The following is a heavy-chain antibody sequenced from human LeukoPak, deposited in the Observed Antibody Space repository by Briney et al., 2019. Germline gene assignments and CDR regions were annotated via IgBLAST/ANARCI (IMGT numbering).Heavy chain of an antibody. CDR2: IYSGGST. CDR3: ARGEYLGYCSGGSCPPAGY. J-gene: IGHJ4*02. V-gene: IGHV3-66*02. Sequence: PGGSLRLSRAASGFTVSSNYMSWVRQAPGKGLEWVSVIYSGGSTYYADSVKGRFTISRDNSKNTLYLQMNSLRAEDTAVYYCARGEYLGYCSGGSCPPAGYWGQGTLVTVSS. CDR1: GFTVSSNY. D-gene: IGHD2-15*01.